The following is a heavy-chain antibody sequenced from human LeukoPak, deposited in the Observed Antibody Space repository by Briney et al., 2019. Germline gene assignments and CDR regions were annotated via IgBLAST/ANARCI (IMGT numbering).Heavy chain of an antibody. CDR3: ARDAGAPTQDY. V-gene: IGHV3-7*01. J-gene: IGHJ4*02. Sequence: GESLRLSCVASGFSFSSHWMSWVRQAPGKGLEWVANINQGGSEKYYVDSVKGRFTISRDNTKNSLFLEMNSLRVEDTAVYYSARDAGAPTQDYWGQGTLVTVSS. D-gene: IGHD1-26*01. CDR2: INQGGSEK. CDR1: GFSFSSHW.